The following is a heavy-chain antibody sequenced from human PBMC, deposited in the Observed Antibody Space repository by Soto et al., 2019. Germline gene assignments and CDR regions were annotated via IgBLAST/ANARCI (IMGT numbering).Heavy chain of an antibody. J-gene: IGHJ4*02. V-gene: IGHV3-64*01. D-gene: IGHD5-12*01. CDR2: ISSKGVST. CDR3: ATSRGYPGYDLLGSFDY. CDR1: GFTFSSYA. Sequence: EVQLVESGGGLVQPGGSLRLSCAASGFTFSSYAMHWVRQAPGKGLEYVSAISSKGVSTYYSNSVKGRFTISRDNSKNTLYLQMGSLGAEDMAVYYCATSRGYPGYDLLGSFDYWGQGTLVTVSS.